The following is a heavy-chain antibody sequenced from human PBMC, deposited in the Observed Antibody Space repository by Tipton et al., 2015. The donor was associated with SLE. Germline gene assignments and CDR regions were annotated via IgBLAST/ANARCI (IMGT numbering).Heavy chain of an antibody. V-gene: IGHV3-30*04. J-gene: IGHJ4*02. CDR2: ISYDGNNK. CDR1: GFTFSSYA. D-gene: IGHD3-3*01. CDR3: ASSLLTVFAGFDY. Sequence: SLRLSCAASGFTFSSYAMHWVRQAPGKGLEWVAVISYDGNNKYYADSVKGRFTISRDNSKNTLYLQMSSLRAEDTAVYYCASSLLTVFAGFDYWGQGTLVTVSS.